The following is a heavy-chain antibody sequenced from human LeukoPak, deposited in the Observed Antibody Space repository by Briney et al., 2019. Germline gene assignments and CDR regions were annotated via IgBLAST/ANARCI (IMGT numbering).Heavy chain of an antibody. V-gene: IGHV1-69*01. CDR3: ARGMRSHYYDYTGLYYYYLDL. CDR2: IIPIFGTS. Sequence: SVRVSCKASGGTFSSYAISWVRQAPGQGLEWMGGIIPIFGTSNYAQKFQGRVTITEDESTSTAYMELSSLRSEDTAVYYCARGMRSHYYDYTGLYYYYLDLWGKGTMVTVSS. J-gene: IGHJ6*03. D-gene: IGHD3-16*01. CDR1: GGTFSSYA.